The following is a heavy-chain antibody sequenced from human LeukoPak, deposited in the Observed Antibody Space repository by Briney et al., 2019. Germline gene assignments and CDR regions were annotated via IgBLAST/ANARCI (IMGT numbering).Heavy chain of an antibody. CDR2: ISGSGDST. CDR3: AKDKTYDDFWSGHYAFDI. Sequence: GGSLRPSCAASGFTFTTYAMSWVRQAPGKGLEWVSVISGSGDSTYYADSVKGRFTISRDISKNTLYLQMKSLRAGDTAVYYCAKDKTYDDFWSGHYAFDIWGQGTMVTVSS. D-gene: IGHD3-3*01. J-gene: IGHJ3*02. CDR1: GFTFTTYA. V-gene: IGHV3-23*01.